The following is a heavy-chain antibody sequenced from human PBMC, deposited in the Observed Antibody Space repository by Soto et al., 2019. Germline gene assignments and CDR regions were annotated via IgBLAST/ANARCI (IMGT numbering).Heavy chain of an antibody. D-gene: IGHD2-21*02. V-gene: IGHV4-59*11. CDR3: ARSTWYSEY. CDR2: IYYNGNT. Sequence: QVQLQESGPGLVKPSETLSLTCTVSGGSISNHYWSWIRQPPGTGLEWIGYIYYNGNTNYNPSLKSRVTMSVDTSKNQFSLKLSSVTAADTAVYYCARSTWYSEYWGQGTLVTVSS. CDR1: GGSISNHY. J-gene: IGHJ4*02.